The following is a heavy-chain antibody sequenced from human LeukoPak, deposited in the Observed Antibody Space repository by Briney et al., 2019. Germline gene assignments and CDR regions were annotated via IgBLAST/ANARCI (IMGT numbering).Heavy chain of an antibody. CDR2: IYHSGHT. D-gene: IGHD2-21*02. Sequence: SETLSLTCTVSGGSIGSGAYYWSWIRQPPGKGLEWIGYIYHSGHTYYNPSLKSRVTISVDRSKNQFSLKLNSVTAADTAVYYCAGGQGACGGDCYSPGYFDYWGQGTLVTVSS. J-gene: IGHJ4*02. CDR1: GGSIGSGAYY. CDR3: AGGQGACGGDCYSPGYFDY. V-gene: IGHV4-30-2*02.